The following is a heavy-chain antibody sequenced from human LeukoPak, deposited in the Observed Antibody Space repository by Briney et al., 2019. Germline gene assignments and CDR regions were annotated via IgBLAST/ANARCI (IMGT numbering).Heavy chain of an antibody. D-gene: IGHD6-19*01. J-gene: IGHJ4*02. CDR1: GGSISSYY. V-gene: IGHV4-59*01. Sequence: PSETLSLTCTVSGGSISSYYWSWLRQPPGKGLEWIGYIYYSGSTNYNPSLKSRVTISVDTSKNQFSLKLSSVTAADTAVYYCARAKYSSGWYYFDYWGQGTLVTVSS. CDR2: IYYSGST. CDR3: ARAKYSSGWYYFDY.